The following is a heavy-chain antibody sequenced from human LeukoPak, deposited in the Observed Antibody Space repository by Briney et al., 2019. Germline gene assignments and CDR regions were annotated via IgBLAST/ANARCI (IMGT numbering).Heavy chain of an antibody. J-gene: IGHJ6*02. CDR3: ASGFGVPTPDYYYYGMDV. CDR1: GFTFSDYY. CDR2: ISSSGSTI. V-gene: IGHV3-11*01. D-gene: IGHD3-10*01. Sequence: GGSLRLSCAASGFTFSDYYMSWIRQAPGKGLEWVSYISSSGSTIYYADSVKGRFTISRDNAKNSLYLQMNSLRAEDTAVYYCASGFGVPTPDYYYYGMDVWGQGTTVTVSS.